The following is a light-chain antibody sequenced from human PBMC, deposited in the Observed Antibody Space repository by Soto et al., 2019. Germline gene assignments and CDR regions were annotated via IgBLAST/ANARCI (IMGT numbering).Light chain of an antibody. CDR2: GAS. CDR3: HQYGSSPFT. Sequence: EVVLTQSPATLSLSPGERATLSCRANQILSANHLAWYLQKPGQAPRLLIYGASSRATGIPDRFSGSGSGTDFTLTIRSLEPEDFAVFYCHQYGSSPFTFGPGTNVDIK. V-gene: IGKV3-20*01. J-gene: IGKJ3*01. CDR1: QILSANH.